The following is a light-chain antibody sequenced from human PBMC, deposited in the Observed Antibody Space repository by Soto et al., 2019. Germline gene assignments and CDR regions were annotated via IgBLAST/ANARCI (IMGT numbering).Light chain of an antibody. Sequence: QSALTQPPSVSGAPGQKVTISCTGSSSNIGAGYDVHWYQQLPGTAPKLLIYGKSNRPSGVPDRFSGSKSGTSASLAITGHQAEDDADYYCQSYYSSLRGPVFGGGTKLTVL. J-gene: IGLJ2*01. CDR3: QSYYSSLRGPV. CDR2: GKS. V-gene: IGLV1-40*01. CDR1: SSNIGAGYD.